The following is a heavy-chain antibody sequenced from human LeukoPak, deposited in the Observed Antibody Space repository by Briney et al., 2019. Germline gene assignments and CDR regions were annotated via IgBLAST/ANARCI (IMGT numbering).Heavy chain of an antibody. CDR1: GGSISSYY. V-gene: IGHV4-59*01. Sequence: PSETLSLTCAVSGGSISSYYWSWIRQPPGKGLEWIGYIYYSGSTNYNPSLKSRVTISVDTSKNQFSLKLSSVTAADTAVYYCASHYYDSSGYVYWFDPWGQGTLVTVSS. CDR2: IYYSGST. D-gene: IGHD3-22*01. CDR3: ASHYYDSSGYVYWFDP. J-gene: IGHJ5*02.